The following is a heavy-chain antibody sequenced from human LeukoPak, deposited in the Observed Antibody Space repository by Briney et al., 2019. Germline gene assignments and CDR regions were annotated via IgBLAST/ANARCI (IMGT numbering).Heavy chain of an antibody. V-gene: IGHV3-21*01. D-gene: IGHD1-26*01. CDR1: RFTFSSYS. CDR3: ARVGASVGALDY. J-gene: IGHJ4*02. Sequence: PGGSLRLSCAASRFTFSSYSMNWVRQAPGKGLEWVSSISSSGSYIYYADSVKGRFTISRDNAKNSLYLQMNSLRAEDTAVYYCARVGASVGALDYRGQGTLVTVSS. CDR2: ISSSGSYI.